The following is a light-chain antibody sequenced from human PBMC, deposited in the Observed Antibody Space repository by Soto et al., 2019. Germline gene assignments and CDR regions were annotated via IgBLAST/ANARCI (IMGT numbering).Light chain of an antibody. V-gene: IGKV1-5*03. CDR3: QEVKSFPLT. CDR1: QSISGW. Sequence: IQITLALSNLTATVRDRVTITCRASQSISGWLAWYQQKPGKDPKLLIYKASSLESGVPSRFSGSGSGTDFTLTISSLQPEDFTTYYCQEVKSFPLTFGQVGRLENK. CDR2: KAS. J-gene: IGKJ5*01.